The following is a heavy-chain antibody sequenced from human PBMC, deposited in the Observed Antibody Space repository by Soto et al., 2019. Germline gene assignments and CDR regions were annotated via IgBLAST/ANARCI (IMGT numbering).Heavy chain of an antibody. D-gene: IGHD1-26*01. CDR3: ARGCWEREGYLMDV. Sequence: SETLSLTCTVSGGSINSGGYSWTWIRQPPGKGLEWIGFIYHTGTTYYNPSLKSRVTISVDTSKNQFSLTLSSMTAADTAVYYRARGCWEREGYLMDVWGQGTTVTVSS. V-gene: IGHV4-30-2*01. J-gene: IGHJ6*02. CDR1: GGSINSGGYS. CDR2: IYHTGTT.